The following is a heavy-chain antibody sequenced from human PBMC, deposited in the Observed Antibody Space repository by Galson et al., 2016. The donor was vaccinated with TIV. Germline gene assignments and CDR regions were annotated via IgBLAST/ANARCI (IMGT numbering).Heavy chain of an antibody. J-gene: IGHJ4*02. CDR1: DYSFTTYG. D-gene: IGHD4-17*01. Sequence: VKVSCKASDYSFTTYGFGWVRQAPGQGLEWMGWISGYSGNTNYAQKFQGRVTMTTDTSTGTAYMELRSLRSDDTAVYYCARGATVTPYSFFDYWGQGTLVTVFS. CDR3: ARGATVTPYSFFDY. CDR2: ISGYSGNT. V-gene: IGHV1-18*01.